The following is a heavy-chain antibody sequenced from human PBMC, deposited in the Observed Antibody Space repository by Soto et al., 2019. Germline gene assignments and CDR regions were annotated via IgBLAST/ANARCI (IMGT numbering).Heavy chain of an antibody. CDR3: ARVVPLYDRTSPLDY. V-gene: IGHV1-2*04. D-gene: IGHD3-22*01. Sequence: ASVKVSCKASGYTFTGYYMHWVRQAPGQGLEWMGWINPNSGGTNYAQKFQGWVTMTRDTSISTAYMELSGLRSADTAVYYCARVVPLYDRTSPLDYWGQGTLVTVSS. CDR2: INPNSGGT. CDR1: GYTFTGYY. J-gene: IGHJ4*02.